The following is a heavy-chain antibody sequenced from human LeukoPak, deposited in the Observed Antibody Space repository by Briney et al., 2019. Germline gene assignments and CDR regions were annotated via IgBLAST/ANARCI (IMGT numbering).Heavy chain of an antibody. CDR1: GFTFSSYS. J-gene: IGHJ4*02. CDR3: ARDERLLSFLK. V-gene: IGHV3-21*04. Sequence: PGGSLRLSCAASGFTFSSYSMNWVRQAPGKGLEWVAAISTTSGNIYYADSVKGRFTISRDNAKNSLYLQMNSLRAEDTAIYYCARDERLLSFLKWGQGTLVTVSS. CDR2: ISTTSGNI. D-gene: IGHD3-3*01.